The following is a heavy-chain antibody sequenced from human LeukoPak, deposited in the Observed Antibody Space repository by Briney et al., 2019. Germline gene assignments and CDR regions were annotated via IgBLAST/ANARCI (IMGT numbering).Heavy chain of an antibody. Sequence: SDTLSLTCTVSGGSISSYYWSWIRQPAEKGLEWIGRIYTSGSTNHNPSLKSRVTMSVDTSKNQFSLKLSSVTAADTAVYYCARGGVARPFDYWGQGTLVTVSS. CDR1: GGSISSYY. D-gene: IGHD6-6*01. CDR2: IYTSGST. CDR3: ARGGVARPFDY. J-gene: IGHJ4*02. V-gene: IGHV4-4*07.